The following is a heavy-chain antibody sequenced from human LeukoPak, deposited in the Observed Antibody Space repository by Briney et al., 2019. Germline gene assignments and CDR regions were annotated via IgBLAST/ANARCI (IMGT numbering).Heavy chain of an antibody. D-gene: IGHD3-10*01. J-gene: IGHJ4*02. CDR3: ARDFAREFTIDY. V-gene: IGHV3-23*01. CDR2: IGGSGGST. CDR1: GFTFSSYA. Sequence: GGSLRLSCAASGFTFSSYAMSWVRQAPGKGLEWVSAIGGSGGSTYYADSVKGRFTISRDNAKNSLFLQMNSLRAEDTAVYYCARDFAREFTIDYWGQGTLVTVSS.